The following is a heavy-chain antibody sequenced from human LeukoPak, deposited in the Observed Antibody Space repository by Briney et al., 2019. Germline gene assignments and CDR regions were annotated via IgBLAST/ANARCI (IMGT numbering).Heavy chain of an antibody. V-gene: IGHV3-23*01. CDR2: ISGSGGST. D-gene: IGHD6-13*01. Sequence: GSLRLSCAASGFTFSSYAMSWVRQAPGKGLEWVSAISGSGGSTYYADSVKGRFTISRDNSKNTLYLQMNSLRAEDTAVYYCAKDRIRAGIAAAGTVAFDIWGQGTMVTVSS. J-gene: IGHJ3*02. CDR1: GFTFSSYA. CDR3: AKDRIRAGIAAAGTVAFDI.